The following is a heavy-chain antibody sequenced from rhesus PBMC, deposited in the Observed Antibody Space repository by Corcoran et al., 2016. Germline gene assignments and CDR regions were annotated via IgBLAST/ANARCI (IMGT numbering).Heavy chain of an antibody. CDR1: GGSISSRYYP. D-gene: IGHD5-36*01. V-gene: IGHV4-122*02. CDR2: ISYSGRT. Sequence: QVQLRESGPGLVKPSETLSLTCAVSGGSISSRYYPWRWIRQAPGKGLEWIGDISYSGRTSYNPSLQSRVTISRDTSKNQFSLTLNSVTAADTAVYYCARSGVTATVYWGQGVLVTVSS. CDR3: ARSGVTATVY. J-gene: IGHJ4*01.